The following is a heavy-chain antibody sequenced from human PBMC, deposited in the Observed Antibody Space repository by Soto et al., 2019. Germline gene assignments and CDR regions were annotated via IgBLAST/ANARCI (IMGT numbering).Heavy chain of an antibody. Sequence: GASVKVSCKASGYTFTTYFLHWVRQAPGQGLEWMGYIFPGSGDTGCTQKFQGRLTVTMDTSTSTVYMDLSSLRSEDTAVYYCAREYSPGLFEYWGQGTLVTVSS. V-gene: IGHV1-46*01. CDR3: AREYSPGLFEY. CDR2: IFPGSGDT. CDR1: GYTFTTYF. J-gene: IGHJ4*02. D-gene: IGHD5-12*01.